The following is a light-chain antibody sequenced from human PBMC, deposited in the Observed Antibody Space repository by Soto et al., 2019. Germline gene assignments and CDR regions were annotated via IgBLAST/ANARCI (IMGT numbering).Light chain of an antibody. CDR1: SSNIGAEYD. Sequence: QSVLQQPPSVSGAPGQRVAISCTGSSSNIGAEYDVHWYQQLPGTAPKRLIYGDNNRPSGVPDRFSGSKSGTSASLAITGLQPEDEAHYYCQSYDSSLTTFVFGTGTKVTVL. V-gene: IGLV1-40*01. J-gene: IGLJ1*01. CDR2: GDN. CDR3: QSYDSSLTTFV.